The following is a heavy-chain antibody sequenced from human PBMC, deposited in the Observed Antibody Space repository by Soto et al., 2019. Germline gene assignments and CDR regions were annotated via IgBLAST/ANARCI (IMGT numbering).Heavy chain of an antibody. CDR1: GGSISSGGYS. J-gene: IGHJ4*02. V-gene: IGHV4-30-2*01. Sequence: QLQLQESGSGLVKPSQTLSLTCAVSGGSISSGGYSWSWIRQPPGKGLEWIGYIYHSGSTYYNPSLKSRVTISVDRSTNQFSLKLSSVTAADTALYYCARTWYGYGYYFDYWGQGTLVTVSS. CDR2: IYHSGST. CDR3: ARTWYGYGYYFDY. D-gene: IGHD5-18*01.